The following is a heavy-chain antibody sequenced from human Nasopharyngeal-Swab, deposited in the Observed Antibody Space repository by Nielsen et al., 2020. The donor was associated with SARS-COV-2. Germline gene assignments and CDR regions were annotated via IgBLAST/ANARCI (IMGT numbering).Heavy chain of an antibody. CDR1: GFTFSAHY. D-gene: IGHD6-19*01. V-gene: IGHV3-72*01. Sequence: SLRLSCAASGFTFSAHYMDWLRQAPGKGLEWVGRSRNKANGYTTEYAASVRGRFTISRDDSKDSLYLQMNSLKTEDTAVYYCARDLSSVWTSGLGVWGQGTTVTVSS. CDR2: SRNKANGYTT. CDR3: ARDLSSVWTSGLGV. J-gene: IGHJ6*02.